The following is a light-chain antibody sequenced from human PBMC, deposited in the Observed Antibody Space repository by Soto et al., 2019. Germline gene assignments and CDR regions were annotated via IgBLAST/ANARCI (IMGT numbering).Light chain of an antibody. V-gene: IGKV3-11*01. CDR3: QQRSYWPRT. CDR1: QSVSSY. Sequence: EIVLTQSPGTLSLSPGERATLSCRASQSVSSYLGWYQQKPGQAPRLLIYDASNRATGIPARFSGSGSGTDFTLTFSSLEPEDFAVYYCQQRSYWPRTFGQGTKLEIK. CDR2: DAS. J-gene: IGKJ2*01.